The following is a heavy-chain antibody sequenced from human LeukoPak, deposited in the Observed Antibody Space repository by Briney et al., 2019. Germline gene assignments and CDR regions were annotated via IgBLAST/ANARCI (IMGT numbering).Heavy chain of an antibody. V-gene: IGHV4-39*01. CDR1: VGSISSSSYY. CDR3: ARLGDTYYFDY. CDR2: IYYSGST. D-gene: IGHD5-18*01. J-gene: IGHJ4*02. Sequence: MPSETLSLTCTVSVGSISSSSYYWGWIRQPPVKGLEWIGSIYYSGSTYYNPSLKSRVTISVDTSKNQFSLKLSSVTAADTAVYYCARLGDTYYFDYWGQGTLVTVSS.